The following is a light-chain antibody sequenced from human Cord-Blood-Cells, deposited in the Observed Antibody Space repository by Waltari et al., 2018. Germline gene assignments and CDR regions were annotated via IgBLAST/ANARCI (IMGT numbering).Light chain of an antibody. CDR2: GKN. J-gene: IGLJ2*01. Sequence: SSELTQDPAVSVALGQTVRITCQGDRLRSYYASWYQQKPGQAPVLVIYGKNNRPSGIPDRVSGSSSGNTASLTITGAQAEDEADYYCNSRDSSGNHVVFGGGTKLTGL. CDR3: NSRDSSGNHVV. V-gene: IGLV3-19*01. CDR1: RLRSYY.